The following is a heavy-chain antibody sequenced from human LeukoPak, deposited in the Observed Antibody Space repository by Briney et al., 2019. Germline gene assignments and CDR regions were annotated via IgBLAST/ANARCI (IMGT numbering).Heavy chain of an antibody. D-gene: IGHD3-22*01. CDR2: INPSGGST. CDR1: GYTFTSYY. Sequence: ASVKVSCKASGYTFTSYYMHWVRQAPGQGLEWMGIINPSGGSTSYAQKFQGRVTMTRDTSMSTVYMELSSLRSEDTAVYYCARDHGYDSSGYHNWFNPWGQGTLVTVSS. V-gene: IGHV1-46*01. J-gene: IGHJ5*02. CDR3: ARDHGYDSSGYHNWFNP.